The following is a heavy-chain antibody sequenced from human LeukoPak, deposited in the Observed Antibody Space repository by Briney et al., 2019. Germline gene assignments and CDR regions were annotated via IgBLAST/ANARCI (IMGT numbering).Heavy chain of an antibody. J-gene: IGHJ4*02. CDR1: GFTFSNYW. V-gene: IGHV3-7*03. D-gene: IGHD5-18*01. CDR3: AKDLMDTAMVIDY. CDR2: IKQDGSEK. Sequence: GGSLRLSCVASGFTFSNYWMNWVRQAPGKGLEWVANIKQDGSEKNYVDSVKGRFTISRDNAKNSLYLQMNSLRAEDTALYYCAKDLMDTAMVIDYWGQGTLVTVSS.